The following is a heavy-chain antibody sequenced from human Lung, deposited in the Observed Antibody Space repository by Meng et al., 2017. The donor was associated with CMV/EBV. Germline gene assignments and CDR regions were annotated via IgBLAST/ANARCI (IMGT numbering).Heavy chain of an antibody. CDR1: RFTFSSYS. D-gene: IGHD3-10*01. J-gene: IGHJ4*02. Sequence: GGSLRLSCAASRFTFSSYSMNWVRQAPGKGLEWVSSISSSSSYIYYADSVKGRFTISRDNAKSSPYLQMNSLRAEDTAVYYCAREGYYYDSGNYYYYFDHWGQGTLVTVSS. CDR2: ISSSSSYI. CDR3: AREGYYYDSGNYYYYFDH. V-gene: IGHV3-21*01.